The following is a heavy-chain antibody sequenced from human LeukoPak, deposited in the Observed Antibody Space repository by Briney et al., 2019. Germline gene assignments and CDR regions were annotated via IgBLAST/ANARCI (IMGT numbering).Heavy chain of an antibody. D-gene: IGHD3-22*01. CDR1: GGSISSGDYY. CDR3: AREVAGYYDSSGYFDI. Sequence: SQTLSLTCTVSGGSISSGDYYWSWIRQPPGKGLEWIRYIYYSGSTYYNPSLKSRVTISVDTSKNQFSMKLSSVTAADTALYYCAREVAGYYDSSGYFDIWGQGTMVTVSS. CDR2: IYYSGST. J-gene: IGHJ3*02. V-gene: IGHV4-30-4*08.